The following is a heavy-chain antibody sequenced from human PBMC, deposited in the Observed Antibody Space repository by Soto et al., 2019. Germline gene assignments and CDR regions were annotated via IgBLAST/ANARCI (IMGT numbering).Heavy chain of an antibody. D-gene: IGHD2-21*02. V-gene: IGHV3-30*18. CDR3: AKDKVPVVVTAPFDY. J-gene: IGHJ4*01. Sequence: QVQLLESGGGVVQPGRSLRLSCAASGFTFSSYGMHWVRQAPGKGLEWVAVISYDGSNNYYADSVKGRFTVSRDKSKKTVYLQVNSLRAAATAVYYCAKDKVPVVVTAPFDYCGHGTLVTVSS. CDR2: ISYDGSNN. CDR1: GFTFSSYG.